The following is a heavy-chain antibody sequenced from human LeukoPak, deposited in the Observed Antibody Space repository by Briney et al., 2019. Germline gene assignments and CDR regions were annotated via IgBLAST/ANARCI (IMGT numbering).Heavy chain of an antibody. Sequence: ASVKVSCKVSGYTLTELSMHWVRQAPGKGLEWMGGLDPEDGETIYAQKFQGRVTMTEDTSTDTAYMELSSLRSEDTAVYYCATNESPHITMVRGVIGYYYYGMDVWGQGTTVTVSS. CDR2: LDPEDGET. CDR3: ATNESPHITMVRGVIGYYYYGMDV. CDR1: GYTLTELS. V-gene: IGHV1-24*01. J-gene: IGHJ6*02. D-gene: IGHD3-10*01.